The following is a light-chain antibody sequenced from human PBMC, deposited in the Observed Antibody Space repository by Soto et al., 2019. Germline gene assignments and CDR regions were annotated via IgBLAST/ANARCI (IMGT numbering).Light chain of an antibody. CDR1: QSVSSN. V-gene: IGKV3-15*01. CDR2: GAS. Sequence: EIVMTQSPATLSLSPGERATLSCRASQSVSSNLAWYQQKPGQAPRLLIYGASTRATDIPARFSGSGSGTEFTLTISSLQSEDFAIYYCQQYNNWPPIFTFGPETKLD. J-gene: IGKJ3*01. CDR3: QQYNNWPPIFT.